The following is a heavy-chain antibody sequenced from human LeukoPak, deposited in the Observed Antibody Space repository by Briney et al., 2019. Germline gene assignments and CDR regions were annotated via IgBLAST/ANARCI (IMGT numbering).Heavy chain of an antibody. V-gene: IGHV5-51*01. CDR2: IYPGDSDT. Sequence: GESLKISCKGSGYSFTSYWIGWVRQMPGKGLEWMGIIYPGDSDTRYRPSFQGQVTISADKSISTAYLQWSSLKASDTAMYYCARHAEDIAAAGTEFDYWGQGTLVTVSS. CDR3: ARHAEDIAAAGTEFDY. J-gene: IGHJ4*02. CDR1: GYSFTSYW. D-gene: IGHD6-13*01.